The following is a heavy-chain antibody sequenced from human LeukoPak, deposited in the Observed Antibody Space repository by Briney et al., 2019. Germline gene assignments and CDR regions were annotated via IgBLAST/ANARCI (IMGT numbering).Heavy chain of an antibody. CDR1: GGSISSSSYY. CDR2: IYYSGST. Sequence: SETLSLTCTVSGGSISSSSYYWGWIRQPPGKGLEWIGSIYYSGSTFYSPSLKSRVTISVDTSKNQFSLKPGSVTAADTAVYYCARHGADYYGSGPLDYWGQGTLVTVSS. D-gene: IGHD3-10*01. CDR3: ARHGADYYGSGPLDY. J-gene: IGHJ4*02. V-gene: IGHV4-39*01.